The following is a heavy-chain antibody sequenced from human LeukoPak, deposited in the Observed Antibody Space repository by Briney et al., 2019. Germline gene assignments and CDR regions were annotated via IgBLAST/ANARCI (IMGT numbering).Heavy chain of an antibody. V-gene: IGHV3-21*01. CDR2: ISSSSSYI. J-gene: IGHJ5*02. CDR3: ARGSWFDP. CDR1: GFTFSSYS. Sequence: GGSLRLSCAASGFTFSSYSMNWVRQAPGKGLEWVSSISSSSSYIYYVDSVKGRFTISRDNAKNSLYLQMNSLRAEDTAVYYCARGSWFDPWGQGTLVTVSS.